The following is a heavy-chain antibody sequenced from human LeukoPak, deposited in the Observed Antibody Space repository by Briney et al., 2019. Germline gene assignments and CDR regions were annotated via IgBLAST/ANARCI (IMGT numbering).Heavy chain of an antibody. CDR1: GYRFTGYH. CDR2: INSDSGGT. V-gene: IGHV1-2*02. CDR3: ARSYRGLGYCSSTTCPTSVGY. D-gene: IGHD2-2*01. J-gene: IGHJ4*02. Sequence: ASVKVSCKASGYRFTGYHMHWVRQAPGQGLEWMGWINSDSGGTNYAQKFQGRVTMTRDTSISAAYMELSRLRSDDTAVYYCARSYRGLGYCSSTTCPTSVGYWGQGTLVTVSS.